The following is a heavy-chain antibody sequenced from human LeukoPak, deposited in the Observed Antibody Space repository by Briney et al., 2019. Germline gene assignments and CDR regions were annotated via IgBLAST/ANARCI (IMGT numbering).Heavy chain of an antibody. CDR2: MNPNSGNT. Sequence: ASVKVSCKASGYTFTSYDINWVRQAPGQGLEWMGWMNPNSGNTGYAQKFQGRVTMTRNTSISTAYMELSSLRSEDTAVYYCARGRGYSYGTGAFDIWGQGTMVTVSS. CDR3: ARGRGYSYGTGAFDI. J-gene: IGHJ3*02. V-gene: IGHV1-8*01. D-gene: IGHD5-18*01. CDR1: GYTFTSYD.